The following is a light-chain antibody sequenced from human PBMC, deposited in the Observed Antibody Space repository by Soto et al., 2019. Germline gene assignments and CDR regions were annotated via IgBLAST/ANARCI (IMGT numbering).Light chain of an antibody. CDR2: DAS. CDR3: QQYKTYWR. V-gene: IGKV1-5*01. CDR1: QSISSW. J-gene: IGKJ1*01. Sequence: DIQMTQSPSTLSASVGDRVTITCRASQSISSWLAWYQQKPGKAPKVLIYDASSLESGVPSRFSGSGSGTEFTLTIRSLQPDNFATYYCQQYKTYWRFGQGTKVEIK.